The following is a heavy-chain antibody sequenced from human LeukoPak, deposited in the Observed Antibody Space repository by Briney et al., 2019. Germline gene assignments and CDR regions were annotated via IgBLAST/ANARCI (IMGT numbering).Heavy chain of an antibody. D-gene: IGHD3-10*01. V-gene: IGHV6-1*01. CDR3: AREGLWFGELASVVQAFDI. J-gene: IGHJ3*02. CDR2: TYYRSKWYN. CDR1: GDSFSSNSAA. Sequence: SQTLSLTCAISGDSFSSNSAAWNWIRQSPSRGLEWLGRTYYRSKWYNDYAVSVKSRITINPDTSKNQFSLQLNSVTPEDTAVYYCAREGLWFGELASVVQAFDIWGQGTMVTVSS.